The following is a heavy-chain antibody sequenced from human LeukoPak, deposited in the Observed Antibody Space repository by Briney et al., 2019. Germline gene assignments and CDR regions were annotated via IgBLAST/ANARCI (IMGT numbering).Heavy chain of an antibody. Sequence: GASVKVSCKASGYTFTRSGITWVRQASGQGLEWMGWINAYNGSTNYAQNFQGRVIMTTDPSTNTAYMELRSLRSDDTAVYYCARVYSSGYYHFDYWGQGTLVTVSS. J-gene: IGHJ4*02. CDR3: ARVYSSGYYHFDY. CDR1: GYTFTRSG. V-gene: IGHV1-18*01. CDR2: INAYNGST. D-gene: IGHD3-22*01.